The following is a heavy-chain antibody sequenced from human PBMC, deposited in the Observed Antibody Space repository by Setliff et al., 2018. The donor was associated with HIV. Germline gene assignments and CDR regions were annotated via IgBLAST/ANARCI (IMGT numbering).Heavy chain of an antibody. CDR2: LSYDGDNY. V-gene: IGHV3-30*04. D-gene: IGHD6-19*01. CDR1: GFTFNTYA. Sequence: GGSLSLSCAASGFTFNTYAMHWVRQPPGKVLEGVAVLSYDGDNYYYADSVRGRFTISRDNSKNTLYLQMNSLRAEDTAVYYCARPKRGGQWLVPIDYWGQGTLVTVSS. CDR3: ARPKRGGQWLVPIDY. J-gene: IGHJ4*02.